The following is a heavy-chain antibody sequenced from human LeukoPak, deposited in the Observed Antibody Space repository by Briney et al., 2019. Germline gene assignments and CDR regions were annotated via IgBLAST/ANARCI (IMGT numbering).Heavy chain of an antibody. V-gene: IGHV4-34*01. Sequence: SGTLSLTCAVYGGSFSGYYWSWIRQPPGKGLEWIGEINHSGSTNYNPSLKSRVTISVDTSKNQFSLKLSSVTAADTAVYYCARGQEYCSSTSCYTGGPNFDYWGQGTLVTVSS. CDR2: INHSGST. D-gene: IGHD2-2*02. CDR1: GGSFSGYY. CDR3: ARGQEYCSSTSCYTGGPNFDY. J-gene: IGHJ4*02.